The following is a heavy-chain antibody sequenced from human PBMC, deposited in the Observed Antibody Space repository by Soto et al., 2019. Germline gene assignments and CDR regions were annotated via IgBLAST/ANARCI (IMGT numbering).Heavy chain of an antibody. D-gene: IGHD2-2*01. CDR3: ATYCSSTSCLKSSYYYYGMDV. CDR1: GYTLTELS. Sequence: ASVKVSCKVSGYTLTELSMHWVRQAPGKGLEWMGGFDPEDGETIYAQKFQGRVTMTEDTSTDTAYMELSSLRSEDTAVYYCATYCSSTSCLKSSYYYYGMDVWGQGPTVTVS. V-gene: IGHV1-24*01. J-gene: IGHJ6*02. CDR2: FDPEDGET.